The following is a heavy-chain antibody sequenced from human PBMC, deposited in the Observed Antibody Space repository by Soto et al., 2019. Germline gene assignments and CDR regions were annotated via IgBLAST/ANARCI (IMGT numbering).Heavy chain of an antibody. CDR1: GGTFSSSA. CDR2: IIPLFRTP. Sequence: QVQLVQSGAEMKEPGSSVKVSCKTSGGTFSSSAISWLRQAPGQGLEWMGGIIPLFRTPDYAQKFQGRVTIAADESPSTAYMELSSQRSEDTAVYYCARDNDRLQLGGNYYYILDVWGQGTTITVSS. CDR3: ARDNDRLQLGGNYYYILDV. D-gene: IGHD4-4*01. V-gene: IGHV1-69*12. J-gene: IGHJ6*02.